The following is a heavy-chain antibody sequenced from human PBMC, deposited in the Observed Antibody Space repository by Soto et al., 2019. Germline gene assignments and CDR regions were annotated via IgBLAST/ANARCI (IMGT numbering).Heavy chain of an antibody. V-gene: IGHV1-69*12. Sequence: QVQLVQSGAEVKKPGSSVNVSCKTSGGTFGNSAVTWVRQAPGQGLEWLGGIVPMFGTANYAQKFQGRVTITADESTITAYMELSSLNTDDTVVYYCARDGVPQSAVWGGALGGGRFDPWGQGTLVTVSS. CDR3: ARDGVPQSAVWGGALGGGRFDP. CDR1: GGTFGNSA. D-gene: IGHD2-8*01. J-gene: IGHJ5*02. CDR2: IVPMFGTA.